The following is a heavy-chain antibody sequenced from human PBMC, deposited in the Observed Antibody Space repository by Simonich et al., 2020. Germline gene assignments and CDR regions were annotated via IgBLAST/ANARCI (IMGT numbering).Heavy chain of an antibody. CDR3: AHKVGYFDL. V-gene: IGHV2-5*01. CDR1: GFSLSTSGVG. CDR2: IFWNDDK. J-gene: IGHJ2*01. Sequence: QITLKESGPTLVKPTQTLTLTCTFSGFSLSTSGVGVGWIRQPPGKALEWLALIFWNDDKRYSPSLKGRLTITKDTSKNQVVLTMTNMDPVDTATYYCAHKVGYFDLWGRGTLVTVSS.